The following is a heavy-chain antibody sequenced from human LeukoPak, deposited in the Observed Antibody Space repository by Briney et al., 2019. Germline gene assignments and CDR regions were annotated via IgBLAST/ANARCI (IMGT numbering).Heavy chain of an antibody. CDR3: ARVLAYYDSSGYSFDY. CDR2: ISAYNGNT. V-gene: IGHV1-18*01. D-gene: IGHD3-22*01. J-gene: IGHJ4*02. CDR1: GYTFTSYG. Sequence: ASVKVSCKASGYTFTSYGISWVRQAPGQGLEWMGSISAYNGNTNYAQKLQGRVTMTTDTSTSTAYMELRSLRSDDTAVYYCARVLAYYDSSGYSFDYWGQGTLVTVSS.